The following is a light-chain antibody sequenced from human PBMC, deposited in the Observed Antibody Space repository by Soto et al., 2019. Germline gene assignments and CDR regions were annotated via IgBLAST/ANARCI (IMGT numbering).Light chain of an antibody. V-gene: IGKV3-11*01. Sequence: EIVLTQSPATLSLSPGDRATLSCRTSQSVRSYLGWYQQKPGQAPRLLIYDASNRATGIPARFSGSGSGTDFTLTISSLEPEDFAVYYCQQRSNWPLTFGGGTKVDIK. CDR1: QSVRSY. CDR2: DAS. CDR3: QQRSNWPLT. J-gene: IGKJ4*01.